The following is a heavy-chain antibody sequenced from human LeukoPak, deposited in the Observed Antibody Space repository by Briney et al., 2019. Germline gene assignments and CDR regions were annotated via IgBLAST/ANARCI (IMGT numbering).Heavy chain of an antibody. D-gene: IGHD3-10*01. CDR1: GFTFSSYS. CDR3: ARKFDGGGSDY. V-gene: IGHV3-21*01. J-gene: IGHJ4*02. CDR2: ISSSSSYI. Sequence: GGSLRLSCAASGFTFSSYSMNWVRQAPGKGLEWVSSISSSSSYIYYADSVKGRFTISRDNAKNSLYLQMNSLRAEDTAVYYCARKFDGGGSDYWGQGTLVTVSS.